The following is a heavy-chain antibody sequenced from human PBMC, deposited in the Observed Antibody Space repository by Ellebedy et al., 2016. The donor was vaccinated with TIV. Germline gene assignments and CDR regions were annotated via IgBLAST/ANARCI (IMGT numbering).Heavy chain of an antibody. CDR3: AKVAGGGYSGYDAWYFDL. D-gene: IGHD5-12*01. CDR2: ISGGGGST. J-gene: IGHJ2*01. V-gene: IGHV3-23*01. CDR1: GFTFSSYA. Sequence: GGSLRLSXAASGFTFSSYAMSWVRQAPGKGLEWVSSISGGGGSTNYADSVKGRFTISRDNSKNTLYLQMNSLRVEDTAVYYCAKVAGGGYSGYDAWYFDLWGRGTLVTVSS.